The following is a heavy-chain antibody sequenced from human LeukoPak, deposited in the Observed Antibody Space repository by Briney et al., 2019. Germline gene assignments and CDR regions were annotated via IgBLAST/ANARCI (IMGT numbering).Heavy chain of an antibody. CDR2: ISSGSSDI. CDR3: ARVIPLYKYSEY. J-gene: IGHJ4*02. Sequence: GGSLRLSCATSGFTFSSYSMNWVRQAPGKGLEWVSYISSGSSDIFYADSVKGRFTISRDNAKNSLYLQMNSLRAEDTAVYYCARVIPLYKYSEYGGQGTLVTVSS. CDR1: GFTFSSYS. V-gene: IGHV3-21*01. D-gene: IGHD5-24*01.